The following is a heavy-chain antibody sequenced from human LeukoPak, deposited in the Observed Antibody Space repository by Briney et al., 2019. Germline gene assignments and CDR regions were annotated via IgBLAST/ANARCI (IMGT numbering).Heavy chain of an antibody. Sequence: GGSLRLSCTASGFTFGDYAMSWVRQAPGKGLEWVGFIRSKAYGGTTEYAASVKGRFTISRDDSKSIAYLQMNSLKTEDTAVYYCTRDLTGYYYYYYYMDVWGKGTTVTISS. CDR3: TRDLTGYYYYYYYMDV. D-gene: IGHD3-9*01. CDR1: GFTFGDYA. V-gene: IGHV3-49*04. J-gene: IGHJ6*03. CDR2: IRSKAYGGTT.